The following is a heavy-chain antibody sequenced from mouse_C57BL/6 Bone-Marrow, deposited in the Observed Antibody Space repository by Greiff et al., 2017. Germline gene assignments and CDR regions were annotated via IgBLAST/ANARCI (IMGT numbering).Heavy chain of an antibody. V-gene: IGHV14-4*01. Sequence: EVQLQQSGAELVRPGASVKLSCTASGFNIKDDYMHWVKQRPEQGLEWIGWIDPENGDTEYAPKFQGKATITADTSSNTAYLRLSSLTSEDTAVFYCVYFTTVAVRYYFDYCGQGTALTVTS. CDR2: IDPENGDT. J-gene: IGHJ2*01. D-gene: IGHD1-1*01. CDR3: VYFTTVAVRYYFDY. CDR1: GFNIKDDY.